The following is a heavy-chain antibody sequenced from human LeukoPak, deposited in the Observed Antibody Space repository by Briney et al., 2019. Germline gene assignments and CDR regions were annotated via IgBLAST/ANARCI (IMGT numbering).Heavy chain of an antibody. CDR1: GGTFSSYA. Sequence: SVKVSCKASGGTFSSYAISWVRQAPGQGLEWMGGIIPIFGTANYAQKFQGRVTITTDESTSTAYMELSSLRSEDTAVYYCARDRPSLYGDYYFDYWGQETLVTVSS. D-gene: IGHD4-17*01. J-gene: IGHJ4*02. V-gene: IGHV1-69*05. CDR2: IIPIFGTA. CDR3: ARDRPSLYGDYYFDY.